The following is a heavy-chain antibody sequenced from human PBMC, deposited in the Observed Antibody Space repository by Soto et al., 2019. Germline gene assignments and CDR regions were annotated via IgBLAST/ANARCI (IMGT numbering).Heavy chain of an antibody. V-gene: IGHV1-8*01. CDR1: GYTFTSYD. CDR2: MNPXSGXT. Sequence: QVQLVQSGAEVKKPGASVKVSCKASGYTFTSYDIXWVRQATGQGLEWMGWMNPXSGXTGYXQKFQGRVTMTRNTXXXXXXXXXXXXXXXXXXXXXXXXGRVDWFDPWGQGTLVTVSS. CDR3: XXGRVDWFDP. J-gene: IGHJ5*02. D-gene: IGHD2-15*01.